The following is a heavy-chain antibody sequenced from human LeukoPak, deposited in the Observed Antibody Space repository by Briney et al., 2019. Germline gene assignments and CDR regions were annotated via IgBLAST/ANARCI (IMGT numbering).Heavy chain of an antibody. CDR3: AREGISPMYDI. CDR2: IKQDGSEK. CDR1: GFTFSSYW. J-gene: IGHJ3*02. D-gene: IGHD2-15*01. V-gene: IGHV3-7*01. Sequence: PGGSLRLSCAAAGFTFSSYWMSWVRQGPGKGLEWVANIKQDGSEKYYVDSVKGRFTISRDNAKNSLYLQMNSLRAEDTAVYYCAREGISPMYDIWGQGTMVTVSS.